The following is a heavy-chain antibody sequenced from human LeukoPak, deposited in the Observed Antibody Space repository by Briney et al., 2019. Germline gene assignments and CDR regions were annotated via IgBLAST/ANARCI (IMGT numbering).Heavy chain of an antibody. CDR3: ARGRNSGSFPLDY. CDR1: GFTFSSYT. Sequence: GGSLRLSCAASGFTFSSYTMNWVRQAPGKGLEWVSSITSSSIYIYYTDSVKGRFTITRDNAKNTLYLQMNSLRAEDTAVYYCARGRNSGSFPLDYWGQGTLVTVSS. V-gene: IGHV3-21*01. J-gene: IGHJ4*02. CDR2: ITSSSIYI. D-gene: IGHD1-26*01.